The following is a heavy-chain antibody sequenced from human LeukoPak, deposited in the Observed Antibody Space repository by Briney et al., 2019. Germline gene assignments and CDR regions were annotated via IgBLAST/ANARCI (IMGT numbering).Heavy chain of an antibody. CDR2: ISSSSSYI. V-gene: IGHV3-21*01. D-gene: IGHD3-22*01. CDR1: GFTFSSYS. J-gene: IGHJ6*03. Sequence: PGGSLRLSCAASGFTFSSYSMNWVRQAPGKGLEWVSSISSSSSYIYYADSVKGRFTISRDNAKNSLYLQMNSLRAEDTAVYYCARDYRVVVVPRYSYYMDVWGKGTTVTVSS. CDR3: ARDYRVVVVPRYSYYMDV.